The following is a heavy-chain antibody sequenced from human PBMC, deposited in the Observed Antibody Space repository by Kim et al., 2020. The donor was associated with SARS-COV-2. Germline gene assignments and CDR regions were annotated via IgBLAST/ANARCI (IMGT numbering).Heavy chain of an antibody. J-gene: IGHJ3*02. V-gene: IGHV1-2*02. CDR3: ARGVYYYDSSGYYGI. Sequence: ASVKVSCKASGYTFTGYYMHWVRQAPGQELEWMGWINPNSGGTNYAQKFQGRVTMTRDTSISTAYMELSRLRSDDTAVYYCARGVYYYDSSGYYGIWGQGTMVTVSS. CDR2: INPNSGGT. CDR1: GYTFTGYY. D-gene: IGHD3-22*01.